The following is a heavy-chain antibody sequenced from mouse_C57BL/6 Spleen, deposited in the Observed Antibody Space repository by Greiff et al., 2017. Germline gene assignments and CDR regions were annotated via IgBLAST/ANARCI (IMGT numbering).Heavy chain of an antibody. V-gene: IGHV3-1*01. CDR2: ISYSGST. CDR3: ARDDYSSPGFAY. Sequence: EVHLVESGPGMVKPSQSLSLTCTVTGYSITSGYDWHWIRHFPGNKLEWMGYISYSGSTNYNPSLKSRISITHDTSKNHFFLKLNSVTTEDTATYYCARDDYSSPGFAYWGQGTLVTVSA. D-gene: IGHD2-5*01. CDR1: GYSITSGYD. J-gene: IGHJ3*01.